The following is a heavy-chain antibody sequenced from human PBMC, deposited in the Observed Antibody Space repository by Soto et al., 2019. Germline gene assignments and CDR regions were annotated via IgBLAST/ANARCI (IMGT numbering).Heavy chain of an antibody. D-gene: IGHD3-22*01. V-gene: IGHV3-23*01. Sequence: GGSLRLSCAASGFTFSSYAMSWVRQAPGKGLEWVSAISGSGGSTYYADSVKGRFTISRDNSKNTLYLQMNSLRAEDTAVYYCAKDHDYYDSSGYYRPLYYYYGMDVWGQGTTVTVSS. J-gene: IGHJ6*02. CDR2: ISGSGGST. CDR3: AKDHDYYDSSGYYRPLYYYYGMDV. CDR1: GFTFSSYA.